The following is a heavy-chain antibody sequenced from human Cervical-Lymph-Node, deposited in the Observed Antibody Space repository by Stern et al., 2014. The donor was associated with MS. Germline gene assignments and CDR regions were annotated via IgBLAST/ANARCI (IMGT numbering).Heavy chain of an antibody. CDR2: ITPVFGTT. Sequence: VQLVESGAEVKKPGSSGKVSCKASGDTFGSYAINWVRQVPGPGLEWMGGITPVFGTTNYAQKFQGRVTITADKSTNTAYMELMTLRSEDTAVYYCARGGGLVGYFDYWGQGTLVSVSS. V-gene: IGHV1-69*06. J-gene: IGHJ4*02. CDR1: GDTFGSYA. CDR3: ARGGGLVGYFDY. D-gene: IGHD1-26*01.